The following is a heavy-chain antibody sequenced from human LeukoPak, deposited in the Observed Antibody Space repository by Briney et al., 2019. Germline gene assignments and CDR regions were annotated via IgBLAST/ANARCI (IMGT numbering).Heavy chain of an antibody. CDR2: IYTGGST. CDR1: GGSISSYY. CDR3: ASGVVVPAAPGEYYYYYMDV. D-gene: IGHD2-2*01. V-gene: IGHV4-4*07. Sequence: SETLSLTCTVSGGSISSYYWSWIRQPAGKGLEWIGRIYTGGSTNYNPSLKSLVTMSVDTSKNQFSLKLSSVTAADTAVYYCASGVVVPAAPGEYYYYYMDVWGKGTTVTVSS. J-gene: IGHJ6*03.